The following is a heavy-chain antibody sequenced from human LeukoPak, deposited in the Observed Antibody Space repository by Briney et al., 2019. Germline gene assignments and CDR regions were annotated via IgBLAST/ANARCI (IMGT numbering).Heavy chain of an antibody. V-gene: IGHV1-46*01. J-gene: IGHJ4*02. Sequence: ASVKVSCKASGYTFTSYYMHWVRQAPGRGLEWMGIINPSGGSTSYAQKFQGRVNMTRDTSTSTVYMELSSLRSEDTAVYYCARGGKGNADGYNQALDYWGQGTLVTVSS. CDR3: ARGGKGNADGYNQALDY. D-gene: IGHD5-24*01. CDR1: GYTFTSYY. CDR2: INPSGGST.